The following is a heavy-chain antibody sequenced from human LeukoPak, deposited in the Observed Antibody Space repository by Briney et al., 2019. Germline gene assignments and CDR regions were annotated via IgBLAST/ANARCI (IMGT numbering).Heavy chain of an antibody. V-gene: IGHV4-39*01. CDR1: GGSVSSSSYY. D-gene: IGHD3/OR15-3a*01. J-gene: IGHJ2*01. Sequence: PSETLSLTCTVSGGSVSSSSYYWGWIRQPPGKGLEWIGSIYYSGSTYYNPSLKSRVTISVDTSKNQFSLKLSSVTAADTAVYYCARRTRSPYWYFDLWGRGTLVTVSS. CDR3: ARRTRSPYWYFDL. CDR2: IYYSGST.